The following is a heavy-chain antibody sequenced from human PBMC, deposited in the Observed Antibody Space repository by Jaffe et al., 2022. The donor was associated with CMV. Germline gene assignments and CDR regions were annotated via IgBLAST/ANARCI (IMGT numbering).Heavy chain of an antibody. J-gene: IGHJ3*01. Sequence: QVQLVQSGAEVKRPGASVKVSCKASGYTFTNYGVSWVRRAPGQGLEWMGWISAFNGDTKYAQKVQGRVTMTTDTSTSTAYMDLRSLRSDDTAVYYCAKSTMGGRIDAFDVWGQGTMVTVSS. D-gene: IGHD3-10*01. V-gene: IGHV1-18*04. CDR3: AKSTMGGRIDAFDV. CDR1: GYTFTNYG. CDR2: ISAFNGDT.